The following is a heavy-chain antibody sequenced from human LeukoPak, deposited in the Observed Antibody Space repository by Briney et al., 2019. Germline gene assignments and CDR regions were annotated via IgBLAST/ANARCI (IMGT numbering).Heavy chain of an antibody. J-gene: IGHJ4*02. CDR2: IYTSGST. Sequence: SETLSLTCTVSGGSISSGSYYWSWIRQPAGKGLEWIGRIYTSGSTNYNPSLKSRVTISVDTSKNQFSLKLSSVTAADTAVYYCASTGYSSGWYYFDYWGQGTLVTVSP. CDR1: GGSISSGSYY. V-gene: IGHV4-61*02. D-gene: IGHD6-19*01. CDR3: ASTGYSSGWYYFDY.